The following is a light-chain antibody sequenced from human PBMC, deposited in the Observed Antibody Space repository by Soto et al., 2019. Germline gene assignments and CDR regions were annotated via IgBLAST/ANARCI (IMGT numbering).Light chain of an antibody. V-gene: IGKV3-15*01. CDR2: DAS. CDR3: QQYNNWPET. J-gene: IGKJ1*01. Sequence: EIVMTQSPATLSVSPGERATLSCRASQSVSSNSAWYQQKVGQAPRVLIYDASTRATGIPGRFSGSGSGTEFTLTISSLQSEDFAVYYCQQYNNWPETFGQGTKVDIK. CDR1: QSVSSN.